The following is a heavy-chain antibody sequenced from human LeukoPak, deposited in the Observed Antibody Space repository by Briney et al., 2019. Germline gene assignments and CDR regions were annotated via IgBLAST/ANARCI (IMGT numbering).Heavy chain of an antibody. CDR3: AKDPHPYGDSVGGYHFDY. CDR2: ISYGGDNT. CDR1: GFTFTDYA. J-gene: IGHJ4*02. D-gene: IGHD4-17*01. V-gene: IGHV3-23*01. Sequence: GGSLTLSCAPSGFTFTDYAMNWVRQAPGKGLEWVSGISYGGDNTYYADSVKGRFTISRDNPRNTLNLALNSLRAEDTAVYYCAKDPHPYGDSVGGYHFDYWGQGTLVTVSS.